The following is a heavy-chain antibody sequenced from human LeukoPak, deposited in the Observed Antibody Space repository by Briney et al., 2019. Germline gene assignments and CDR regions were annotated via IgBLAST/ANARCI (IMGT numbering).Heavy chain of an antibody. CDR3: ARDPRYFDRYYYYMDV. V-gene: IGHV1-2*02. D-gene: IGHD3-9*01. CDR1: GYTFTGYY. CDR2: INPNSGGT. J-gene: IGHJ6*03. Sequence: ASVKVSCKASGYTFTGYYMHWVRQAPGQGLEWMGWINPNSGGTNYAQKFQGRATMTRDTSISTAYMELSRLRSDDTAVYYCARDPRYFDRYYYYMDVWGKGTTVTISS.